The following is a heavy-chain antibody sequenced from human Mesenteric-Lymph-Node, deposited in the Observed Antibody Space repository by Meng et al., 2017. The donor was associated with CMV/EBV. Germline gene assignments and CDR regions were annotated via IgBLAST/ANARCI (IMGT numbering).Heavy chain of an antibody. CDR3: ARGGPKWLPHYNWFDP. D-gene: IGHD5-12*01. CDR1: GGSISSGGYY. V-gene: IGHV4-31*03. CDR2: IYYSGST. J-gene: IGHJ5*02. Sequence: LRLSCTVSGGSISSGGYYWSWIRQHPGKGLEWIGYIYYSGSTYYNPSLKSRVTISVDTSKNQFSLKLSSVTAADTAVYYCARGGPKWLPHYNWFDPWGQGTLVTVSS.